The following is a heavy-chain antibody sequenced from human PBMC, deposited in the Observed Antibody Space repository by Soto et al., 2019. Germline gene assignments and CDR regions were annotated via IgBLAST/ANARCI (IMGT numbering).Heavy chain of an antibody. CDR2: INPNSGVT. CDR3: ARRLGLLVTPIPGY. V-gene: IGHV1-2*02. CDR1: GYTFTGYH. D-gene: IGHD2-21*02. J-gene: IGHJ4*02. Sequence: QVQLVQSGAEVKKPGASVKVSCKASGYTFTGYHMHWVRQAPGQGIEWMGWINPNSGVTIYAQKFQGRVIMTRETPITTAYMELSRLTSDDTAVYYCARRLGLLVTPIPGYWGQGTLVTVSS.